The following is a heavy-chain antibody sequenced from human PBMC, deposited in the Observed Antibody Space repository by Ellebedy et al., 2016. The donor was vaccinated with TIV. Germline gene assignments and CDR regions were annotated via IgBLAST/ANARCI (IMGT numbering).Heavy chain of an antibody. CDR2: INHSGST. V-gene: IGHV4-34*01. CDR3: ARGVRTTVTPFDD. Sequence: MPSETLSLTCAVYGGSFSGYYWSWIRQPPGKGLEWIGEINHSGSTNYNPSLKSRVTISVDTSKNQFSLKLSSVTAADTAVYYCARGVRTTVTPFDDWGQGTLVTVSS. D-gene: IGHD4-17*01. J-gene: IGHJ4*02. CDR1: GGSFSGYY.